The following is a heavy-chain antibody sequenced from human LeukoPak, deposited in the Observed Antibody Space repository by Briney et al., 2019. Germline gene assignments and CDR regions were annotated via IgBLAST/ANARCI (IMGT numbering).Heavy chain of an antibody. CDR3: AKDPPPYYDYIWGSYTRGYFDY. V-gene: IGHV3-30*18. CDR2: ISYDGSNK. J-gene: IGHJ4*02. Sequence: GSLRLSCAASGFTFSSYGMHWVRQAPGKGLEWVAVISYDGSNKYYADSVKGRFTISRDNSKNTLYLQLNSLRAEDTAVYYCAKDPPPYYDYIWGSYTRGYFDYWGQGTLVTVSS. CDR1: GFTFSSYG. D-gene: IGHD3-16*01.